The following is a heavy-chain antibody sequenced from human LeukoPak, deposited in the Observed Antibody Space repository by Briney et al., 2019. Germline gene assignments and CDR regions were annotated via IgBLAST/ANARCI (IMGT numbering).Heavy chain of an antibody. CDR2: IIPMFGTV. J-gene: IGHJ5*02. Sequence: SVEVSCKASGGTFSSYAISWVRQAPGEGLEWMGRIIPMFGTVNYAQKFQGRVTITTDESTSTAYMDMSSLRSEDTAVYYCARDLRYYYDSSGYYYFDPWGQGTLVTVSS. CDR3: ARDLRYYYDSSGYYYFDP. V-gene: IGHV1-69*05. CDR1: GGTFSSYA. D-gene: IGHD3-22*01.